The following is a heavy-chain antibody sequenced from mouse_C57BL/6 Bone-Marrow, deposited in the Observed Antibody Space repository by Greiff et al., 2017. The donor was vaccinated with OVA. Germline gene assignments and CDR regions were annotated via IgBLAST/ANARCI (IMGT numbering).Heavy chain of an antibody. J-gene: IGHJ4*01. D-gene: IGHD3-2*02. CDR1: GYTFTDYY. Sequence: VQLQQSGAELVKPGASVKISCKASGYTFTDYYINWVKQRPGQGLEWIGKIGTGSGSTYYNEKFKGKATLTADKSSSTAYRQLSSLTSEDSAVYFCAREGSGPNPCYYYAMDYWGQGTSVTVSS. CDR3: AREGSGPNPCYYYAMDY. CDR2: IGTGSGST. V-gene: IGHV1-77*01.